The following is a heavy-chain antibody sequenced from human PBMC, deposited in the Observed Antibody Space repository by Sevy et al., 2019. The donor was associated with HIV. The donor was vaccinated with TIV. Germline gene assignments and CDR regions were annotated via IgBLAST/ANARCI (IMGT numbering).Heavy chain of an antibody. Sequence: GGSLRLSCAASGFAFSSYSMNWVSQAPGKGLEWVSSISSSSSYIYYADSVKGRFTISRDNAKNSLYLQMNSLRAEDTAVYYCATGKVNYYDSSFARVWGQGTLVTVSS. J-gene: IGHJ4*02. D-gene: IGHD3-22*01. CDR3: ATGKVNYYDSSFARV. CDR1: GFAFSSYS. CDR2: ISSSSSYI. V-gene: IGHV3-21*01.